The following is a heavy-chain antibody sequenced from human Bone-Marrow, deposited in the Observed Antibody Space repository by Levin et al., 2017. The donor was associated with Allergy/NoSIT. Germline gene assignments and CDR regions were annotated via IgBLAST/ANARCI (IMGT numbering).Heavy chain of an antibody. CDR1: GFTFSSYG. CDR2: ISYDGSNK. Sequence: GGSLRLSCAASGFTFSSYGMHWVRQAPGKGLEWVAVISYDGSNKYYADSVKGRFTISRDNSKNTLYLQMNSLRAEDTAVYYCAKDTALTGYTGLDYWGQGTLVTVSS. V-gene: IGHV3-30*18. CDR3: AKDTALTGYTGLDY. J-gene: IGHJ4*02. D-gene: IGHD3-9*01.